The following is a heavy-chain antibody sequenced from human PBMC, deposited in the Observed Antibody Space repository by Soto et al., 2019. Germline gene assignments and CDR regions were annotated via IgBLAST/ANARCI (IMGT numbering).Heavy chain of an antibody. Sequence: QVQLVQSGAEVKKPGASVKVSCKASGYTFTSYGISWVRQAPGQGLEWMGWISAYNGNTNYAQKLQGRVTRTTDTSPSTAYMELRSLRSDDTAVYHCARASYYDSSGYRRLYYYYGMDVWGQGTTVTVSS. CDR1: GYTFTSYG. V-gene: IGHV1-18*01. D-gene: IGHD3-22*01. J-gene: IGHJ6*02. CDR3: ARASYYDSSGYRRLYYYYGMDV. CDR2: ISAYNGNT.